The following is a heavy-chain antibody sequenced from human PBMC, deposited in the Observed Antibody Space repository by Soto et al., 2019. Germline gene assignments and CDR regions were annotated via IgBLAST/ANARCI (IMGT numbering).Heavy chain of an antibody. D-gene: IGHD2-15*01. CDR3: ARDPGAPVGKNYYYYYGMDV. Sequence: EVQLVESGGGLVQPGGSLRLSCAASGFTFSSYWMSWVRQAPGKGLEWVANIKQDGSEKYYVDSVKGRFTISRDNAKNSLYLQMNSLRAEDTAVYYCARDPGAPVGKNYYYYYGMDVWGQGTTVTVSS. CDR2: IKQDGSEK. CDR1: GFTFSSYW. V-gene: IGHV3-7*03. J-gene: IGHJ6*02.